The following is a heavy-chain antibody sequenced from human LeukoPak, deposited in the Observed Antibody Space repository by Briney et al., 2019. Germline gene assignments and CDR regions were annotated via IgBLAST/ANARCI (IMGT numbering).Heavy chain of an antibody. CDR3: ARVLRFVELLLLDY. CDR1: GGSISSYY. CDR2: IYYSGST. V-gene: IGHV4-59*01. D-gene: IGHD3-3*01. Sequence: PSETLSLTCTVSGGSISSYYWSWIRQPPGKGLEWIGYIYYSGSTNYNPSFKSRVTISVDTSKNQLFLKLRPVTAADTAVYYCARVLRFVELLLLDYWGQGTLVTVSS. J-gene: IGHJ4*02.